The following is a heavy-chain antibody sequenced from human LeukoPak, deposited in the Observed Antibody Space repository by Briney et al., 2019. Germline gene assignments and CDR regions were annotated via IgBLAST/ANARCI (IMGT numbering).Heavy chain of an antibody. CDR2: TYYRSQWSN. CDR1: GDSVSSTSAT. J-gene: IGHJ4*02. D-gene: IGHD1-20*01. Sequence: SQTLSLTCTISGDSVSSTSATWNWIGQSPSRGLERLGRTYYRSQWSNDFAVSAKSRVTINPDTSKNQFSLQLNSVTPEDTAVYHCARGFHNYYFDYWGQGTLVTVSS. CDR3: ARGFHNYYFDY. V-gene: IGHV6-1*01.